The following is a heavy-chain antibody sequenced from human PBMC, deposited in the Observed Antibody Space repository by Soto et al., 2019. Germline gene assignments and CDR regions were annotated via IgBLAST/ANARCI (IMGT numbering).Heavy chain of an antibody. D-gene: IGHD6-25*01. CDR1: EGTFSSYS. V-gene: IGHV1-69*06. J-gene: IGHJ6*02. CDR3: ARDPVDLFGYMDV. Sequence: QEELVQSGAEMKKPGSSVNVCCKASEGTFSSYSITWVRQAPGQRLEWMGEIIPLLGTVNYAQKFQGRVTITGDRSTSTVYMGLSSLRSDDTAVYYCARDPVDLFGYMDVWGPGTKVTVSS. CDR2: IIPLLGTV.